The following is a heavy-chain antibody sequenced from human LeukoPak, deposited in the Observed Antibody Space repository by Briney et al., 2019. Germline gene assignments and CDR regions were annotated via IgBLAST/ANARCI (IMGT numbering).Heavy chain of an antibody. Sequence: GGSLRLSCAASGFAFSSYGMHWVRQAPGKGLEWVAFIRYDGSNKYYADSVKGRFTISRDNSKNTLYLQMNSLRAEDTAVYYCAKQAVPAATIYFDYWGQGTLVTVSS. V-gene: IGHV3-30*02. CDR3: AKQAVPAATIYFDY. CDR1: GFAFSSYG. D-gene: IGHD2-2*01. CDR2: IRYDGSNK. J-gene: IGHJ4*02.